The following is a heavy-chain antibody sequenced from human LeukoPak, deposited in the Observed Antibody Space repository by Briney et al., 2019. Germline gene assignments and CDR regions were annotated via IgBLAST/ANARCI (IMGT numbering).Heavy chain of an antibody. Sequence: ASVKVSCKASGYTFTSYDINRVRQATGQGLEWMGWMNPNSGNTGYAQKFQGRVTITRNTSISTAYMELSSLRSEDTAVYYCARGSRITMVRGVIIRHYYYYMDVWGKGTTVTVSS. D-gene: IGHD3-10*01. CDR1: GYTFTSYD. CDR3: ARGSRITMVRGVIIRHYYYYMDV. V-gene: IGHV1-8*03. J-gene: IGHJ6*03. CDR2: MNPNSGNT.